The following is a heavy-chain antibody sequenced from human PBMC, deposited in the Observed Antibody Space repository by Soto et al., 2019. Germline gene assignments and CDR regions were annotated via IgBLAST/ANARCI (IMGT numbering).Heavy chain of an antibody. J-gene: IGHJ5*02. CDR3: ARVTAAAGAPWLDP. CDR2: IYYSGST. CDR1: GGSISNSGYY. V-gene: IGHV4-31*03. D-gene: IGHD6-13*01. Sequence: SEALSLTCTVSGGSISNSGYYWSWIRQHPYKALEWLGYIYYSGSTYYIPSLKSRVTIAVDTSKNQFSLKLSSVTAADTAVYHCARVTAAAGAPWLDPWGQGTMVSVSS.